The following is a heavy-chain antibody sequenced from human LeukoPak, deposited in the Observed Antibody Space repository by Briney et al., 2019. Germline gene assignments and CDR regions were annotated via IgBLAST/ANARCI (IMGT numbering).Heavy chain of an antibody. Sequence: PGGSLRLSCAASGFTFSSYSMNWVRLAPGKGLEWVSSISRSSTYIHYADSVKSRFTISRDNAKNSLYLQMNSLRAEDTAIYYCARDLTDLETLGARSEYYFDYWGQGTLVTVSS. J-gene: IGHJ4*02. D-gene: IGHD1-26*01. CDR1: GFTFSSYS. V-gene: IGHV3-21*01. CDR2: ISRSSTYI. CDR3: ARDLTDLETLGARSEYYFDY.